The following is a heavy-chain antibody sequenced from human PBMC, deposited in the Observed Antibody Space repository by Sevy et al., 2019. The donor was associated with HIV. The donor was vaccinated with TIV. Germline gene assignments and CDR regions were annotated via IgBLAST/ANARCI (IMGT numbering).Heavy chain of an antibody. Sequence: SETLSLTCAVYGGSFSGYYWSWIRQPPGKGLEWIGEINHSGSTNYNPSLKRRVTISVDTSKNQFSLKRSSVTAADTAVYYCARGPPYYDSSGYYLDWGQGTLVTVSS. J-gene: IGHJ4*02. V-gene: IGHV4-34*01. CDR3: ARGPPYYDSSGYYLD. CDR1: GGSFSGYY. D-gene: IGHD3-22*01. CDR2: INHSGST.